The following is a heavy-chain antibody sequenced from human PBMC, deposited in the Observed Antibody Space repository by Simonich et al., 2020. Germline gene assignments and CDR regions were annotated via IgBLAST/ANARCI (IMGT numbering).Heavy chain of an antibody. Sequence: QVQLQESGPGLVKPSETLSLTCAVSGYSISSGYYWGWDRQPPGKGLEWIGSIYHSGSNYYNPSLKSRVTISVDTSKNQFSLKLSSVTAADTAVYYCARVGYSNYYYYGMDVWGQGTTVTVSS. CDR3: ARVGYSNYYYYGMDV. CDR1: GYSISSGYY. J-gene: IGHJ6*02. CDR2: IYHSGSN. V-gene: IGHV4-38-2*01. D-gene: IGHD6-13*01.